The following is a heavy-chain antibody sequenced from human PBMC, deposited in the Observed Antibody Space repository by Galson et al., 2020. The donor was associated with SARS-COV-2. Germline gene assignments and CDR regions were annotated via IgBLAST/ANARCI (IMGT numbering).Heavy chain of an antibody. CDR3: ASLVPAGVGLYWFDP. Sequence: SETLSLTCTVSGGFITSSSYYWGWIRQTQGKGLEYIGSIHYSGNSYYNPSLKSRVTLSIDPSKSQFFLKVKSVTAADTAVYYCASLVPAGVGLYWFDPWGQGTPVTVSS. D-gene: IGHD6-19*01. J-gene: IGHJ5*02. CDR1: GGFITSSSYY. V-gene: IGHV4-39*01. CDR2: IHYSGNS.